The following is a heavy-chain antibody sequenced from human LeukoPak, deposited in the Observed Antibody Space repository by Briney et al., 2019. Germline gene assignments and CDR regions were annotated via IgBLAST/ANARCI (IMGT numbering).Heavy chain of an antibody. D-gene: IGHD2-8*02. CDR2: ISASGGNK. J-gene: IGHJ4*02. CDR3: ALHIDTGNVLRYFDY. CDR1: GFTFTTYP. V-gene: IGHV3-23*01. Sequence: GGTLRLSCAASGFTFTTYPMSWVRQTQEKGLEWVSAISASGGNKYYVVSVKGRFTISRDYSKNTLYLQMNSMRVEDTAIYYCALHIDTGNVLRYFDYWGQGTLLTVSS.